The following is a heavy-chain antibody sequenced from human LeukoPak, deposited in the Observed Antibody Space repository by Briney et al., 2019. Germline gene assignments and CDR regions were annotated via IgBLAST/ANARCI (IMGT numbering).Heavy chain of an antibody. Sequence: GGSLRLSCAASGFTFSGYALSWVRQAPGKGLEWVSAISGSGGSTYYADSVKGRFTISRDNSKNTLYLQMNSLRAEDTAVYYCAKDTIVAGAFDIWGQGTMVTVSS. CDR3: AKDTIVAGAFDI. V-gene: IGHV3-23*01. CDR2: ISGSGGST. CDR1: GFTFSGYA. J-gene: IGHJ3*02. D-gene: IGHD2-15*01.